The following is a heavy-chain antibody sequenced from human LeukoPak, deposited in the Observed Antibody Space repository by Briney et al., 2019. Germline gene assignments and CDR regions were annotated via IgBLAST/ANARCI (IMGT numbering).Heavy chain of an antibody. CDR2: ISNNGGYT. V-gene: IGHV3-23*01. D-gene: IGHD6-13*01. J-gene: IGHJ5*02. CDR3: ARGYSSRLYNWLDP. Sequence: GGSLRLSCAASGFTFSSSAMSWVRQAPGKGLEWVSAISNNGGYTYYADSVQGRFTISRDNSKSTLCLQMNSLTAEDTAVYYCARGYSSRLYNWLDPWGQGTLVTVSS. CDR1: GFTFSSSA.